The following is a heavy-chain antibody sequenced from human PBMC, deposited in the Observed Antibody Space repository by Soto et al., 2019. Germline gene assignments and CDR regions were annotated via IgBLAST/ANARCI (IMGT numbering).Heavy chain of an antibody. CDR3: ARVRRSCGGDCPQYFQH. V-gene: IGHV1-18*01. Sequence: ASVKVSCKASGCTFTSYGISWVRQAPGQGLEWMGWISAYNGNTNYAQKLQGRVTMTTDTSTSTAYMELRSLRSDDTAVYYCARVRRSCGGDCPQYFQHWGQGTLVTVSS. CDR1: GCTFTSYG. J-gene: IGHJ1*01. D-gene: IGHD2-21*01. CDR2: ISAYNGNT.